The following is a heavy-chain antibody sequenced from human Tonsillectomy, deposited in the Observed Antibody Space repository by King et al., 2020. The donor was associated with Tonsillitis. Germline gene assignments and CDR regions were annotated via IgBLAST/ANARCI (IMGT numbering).Heavy chain of an antibody. Sequence: VQLVESGGGVVQSGRSLRLSCAASGFTFRSYGLHWVRQAPGKGLEWVAVIWYDGSNKYYADSVKGRFPISRDNSKNTLYLQMNSLSAEDTAVYYCARDGRIAAFDYWGQGTLVTVSS. V-gene: IGHV3-33*01. CDR2: IWYDGSNK. J-gene: IGHJ4*02. CDR3: ARDGRIAAFDY. D-gene: IGHD6-13*01. CDR1: GFTFRSYG.